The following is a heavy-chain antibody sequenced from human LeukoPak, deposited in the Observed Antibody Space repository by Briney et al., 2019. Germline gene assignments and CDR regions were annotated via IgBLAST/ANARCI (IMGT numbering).Heavy chain of an antibody. D-gene: IGHD5/OR15-5a*01. CDR3: ARARDGQVFYYYGMDV. CDR2: IIPIFGTA. V-gene: IGHV1-69*06. J-gene: IGHJ6*04. Sequence: SVKVSCKASGGTFSSYAISWVRQAPGQGLEWIGGIIPIFGTANYAQKFQGRVTITADKSTSTAYMELSSLRSEDTAVYYCARARDGQVFYYYGMDVWGKGTTVTVSS. CDR1: GGTFSSYA.